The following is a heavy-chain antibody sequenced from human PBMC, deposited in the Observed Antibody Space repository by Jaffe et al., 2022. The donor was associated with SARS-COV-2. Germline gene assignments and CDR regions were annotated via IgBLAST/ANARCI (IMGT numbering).Heavy chain of an antibody. CDR2: INPSGGST. V-gene: IGHV1-46*01. CDR3: ARALSYDIGRQKPERYYYGMDV. J-gene: IGHJ6*02. CDR1: GYTFTSYY. Sequence: QVQLVQSGAEVKKPGASVKVSCKASGYTFTSYYMHWVRQAPGQGLEWMGIINPSGGSTSYAQKFQGRVTMTRDTSTSTVYMELSSLRSEDTAVYYCARALSYDIGRQKPERYYYGMDVWGQGTTVTVSS. D-gene: IGHD3-9*01.